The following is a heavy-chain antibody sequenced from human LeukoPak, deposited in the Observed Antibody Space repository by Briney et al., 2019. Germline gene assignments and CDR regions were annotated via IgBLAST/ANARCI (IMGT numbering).Heavy chain of an antibody. V-gene: IGHV4-61*02. CDR1: GGSISSGSYY. J-gene: IGHJ5*02. D-gene: IGHD2-2*01. CDR2: IYTSGST. CDR3: ARSGPAASNWFDP. Sequence: SETLSLTCTVSGGSISSGSYYWSWIRQPAGKGLEWIGRIYTSGSTNYNPSLKSRVTISVDTSKNQFSLKLSSVTAADTAVYYCARSGPAASNWFDPWGQGTLVTVSS.